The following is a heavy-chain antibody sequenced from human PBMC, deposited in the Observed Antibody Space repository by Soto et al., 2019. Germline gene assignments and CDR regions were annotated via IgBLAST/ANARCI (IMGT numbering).Heavy chain of an antibody. Sequence: QVQLVQSGAEVKKLGASVKVSCKAAGYTFTAYYIHWVRQAPGQGLEWVGWINPNSGDTNYAQRFPGWVSMTGDTSVSTRYMDLTRLRSDDTAVYYFARGGYTFGYGLDYWGQVTLVTFSS. CDR3: ARGGYTFGYGLDY. CDR1: GYTFTAYY. CDR2: INPNSGDT. J-gene: IGHJ4*02. D-gene: IGHD5-18*01. V-gene: IGHV1-2*04.